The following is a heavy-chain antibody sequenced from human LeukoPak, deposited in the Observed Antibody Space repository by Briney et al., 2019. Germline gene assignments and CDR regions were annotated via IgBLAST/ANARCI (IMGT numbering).Heavy chain of an antibody. CDR1: SGSFTGFY. Sequence: PSETLSLTCAVYSGSFTGFYWSWIRQSAGRGLEWIGEINHNGGTNYTPSLKSRVTISLDMSKNQFSLKLSSVTAADTAVYFCARRGSYPNAFDIWGQGAMITVSS. CDR3: ARRGSYPNAFDI. V-gene: IGHV4-34*01. J-gene: IGHJ3*02. CDR2: INHNGGT. D-gene: IGHD6-6*01.